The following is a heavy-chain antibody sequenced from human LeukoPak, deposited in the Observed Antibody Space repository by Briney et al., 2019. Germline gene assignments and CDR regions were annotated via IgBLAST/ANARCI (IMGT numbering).Heavy chain of an antibody. J-gene: IGHJ6*03. Sequence: SETLSLTCTVSDGSISSYYWSWIRQPPGKGLEWIGHIYDSGSTNYNPSLKSRVTISVDTSKNQFSLKLSSVTAADTAVYYCARGQQLANYYYYYMDVWGTGTTVTVSS. CDR1: DGSISSYY. D-gene: IGHD6-13*01. CDR3: ARGQQLANYYYYYMDV. V-gene: IGHV4-59*01. CDR2: IYDSGST.